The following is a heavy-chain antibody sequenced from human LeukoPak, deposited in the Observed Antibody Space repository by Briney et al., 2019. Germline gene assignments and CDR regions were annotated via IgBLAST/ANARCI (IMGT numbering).Heavy chain of an antibody. CDR3: ASKGIAVAGTDY. CDR2: IYHSGST. D-gene: IGHD6-19*01. CDR1: GGSISSYY. V-gene: IGHV4-38-2*02. J-gene: IGHJ4*02. Sequence: EASETLSLTCTVSGGSISSYYWGWIRQPPGKGLEWIGSIYHSGSTYYNPSLKSRVTISVDTSKNQFSLKLSSVTAADTAVYYCASKGIAVAGTDYWGQGTLVTVSS.